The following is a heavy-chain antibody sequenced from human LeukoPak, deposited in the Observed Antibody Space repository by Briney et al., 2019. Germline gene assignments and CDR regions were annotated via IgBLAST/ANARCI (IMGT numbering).Heavy chain of an antibody. D-gene: IGHD6-19*01. CDR3: ARHSGYSSGWYGH. CDR1: GGSISSNY. V-gene: IGHV4-59*08. J-gene: IGHJ5*02. CDR2: IYYSGST. Sequence: KPSETLSLTCTVSGGSISSNYWSWIRQPPGKGLEWIGYIYYSGSTNYNPSLKSRVTISVDTSKNRFSLKLSSVTAADTAVYYCARHSGYSSGWYGHWGQGTLVTVSS.